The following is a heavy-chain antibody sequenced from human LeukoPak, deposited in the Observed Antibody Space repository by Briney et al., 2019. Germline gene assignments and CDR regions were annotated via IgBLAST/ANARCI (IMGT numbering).Heavy chain of an antibody. Sequence: GSLRLSCAASGFTFSSYSMNWIRQPPVKGLEWIGSIYYSGSTYYNPSLKSRVTISVDTSKNQFSLKLSSVTAADTAVYYCARRKSRIAVARKAPFDPWGQGTLVTVSS. V-gene: IGHV4-39*01. CDR1: GFTFSSYS. D-gene: IGHD6-19*01. CDR3: ARRKSRIAVARKAPFDP. J-gene: IGHJ5*02. CDR2: IYYSGST.